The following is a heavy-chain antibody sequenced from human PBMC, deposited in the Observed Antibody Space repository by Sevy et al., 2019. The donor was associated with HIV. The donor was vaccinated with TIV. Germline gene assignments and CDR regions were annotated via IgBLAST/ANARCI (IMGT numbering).Heavy chain of an antibody. D-gene: IGHD2-2*02. CDR1: GFTFSDYY. V-gene: IGHV3-11*01. J-gene: IGHJ6*02. Sequence: GGSLRLSCAASGFTFSDYYMSWIRQAPGKGLEWVSYISSSGSTIYYADSVKGRFTISRDNANNSLYLQMNSLRAEDTAVYYCARGEKIVVVPAAIVSYYYGMDVWGQGTTVTVSS. CDR3: ARGEKIVVVPAAIVSYYYGMDV. CDR2: ISSSGSTI.